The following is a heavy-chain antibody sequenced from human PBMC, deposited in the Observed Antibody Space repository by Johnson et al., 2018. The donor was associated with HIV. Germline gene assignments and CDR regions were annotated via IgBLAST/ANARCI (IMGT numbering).Heavy chain of an antibody. CDR1: GFTFSSYA. CDR3: ARDRMRGATKDAFDI. J-gene: IGHJ3*02. V-gene: IGHV3-30-3*01. D-gene: IGHD1-26*01. CDR2: ISYDGSNK. Sequence: QVQLVESGGGVVQPGRSLRLSCAASGFTFSSYAMHWVRQAPGKGLEWVAVISYDGSNKYYADSVKGRFTISRDNSKNMLYLQMNSLRAEDTAVYYCARDRMRGATKDAFDIWGQGTMVTVSS.